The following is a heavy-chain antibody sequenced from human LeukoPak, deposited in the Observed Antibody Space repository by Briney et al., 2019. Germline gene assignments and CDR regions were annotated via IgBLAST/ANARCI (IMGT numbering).Heavy chain of an antibody. CDR1: GGSISSSSYY. D-gene: IGHD2-15*01. V-gene: IGHV4-39*07. CDR3: ASPRSLRGGRSSGGMDV. J-gene: IGHJ6*02. CDR2: INHSGST. Sequence: SETLSLTCTVSGGSISSSSYYWGWIRQPPGKGLEWIGEINHSGSTNYNPSLKSRVTISVDTSKNQFSLKLSSVTAADTAVYYCASPRSLRGGRSSGGMDVWGQGTTVTVSS.